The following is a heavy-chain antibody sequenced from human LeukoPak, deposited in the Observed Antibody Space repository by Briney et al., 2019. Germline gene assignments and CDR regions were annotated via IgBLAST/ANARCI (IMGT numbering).Heavy chain of an antibody. V-gene: IGHV4-39*01. D-gene: IGHD6-13*01. J-gene: IGHJ4*02. Sequence: PSETLSLTCTVSGGSISSSIYYWGWIRQPPGKGLEWIGSIYYSGSTYYNPSLKSRVTISVDTSKNQFSLKLSSVTAADTAVYYCARNPGIAHFDYWGQGTLVTVSS. CDR2: IYYSGST. CDR3: ARNPGIAHFDY. CDR1: GGSISSSIYY.